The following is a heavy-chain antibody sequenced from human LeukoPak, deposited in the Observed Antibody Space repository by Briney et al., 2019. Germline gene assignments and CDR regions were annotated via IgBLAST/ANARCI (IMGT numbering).Heavy chain of an antibody. CDR3: ALYGDYTKPGAFDV. CDR1: GFTFRTYT. J-gene: IGHJ3*01. CDR2: ISGSSHFI. D-gene: IGHD4-17*01. Sequence: PGGSLRLSCAASGFTFRTYTINWVRQAPGKGLEWVSSISGSSHFIYYADSVKGRFTISRDNSKNTLFLQMNSLRPEDTALYYCALYGDYTKPGAFDVWGRGTMVTVSS. V-gene: IGHV3-48*01.